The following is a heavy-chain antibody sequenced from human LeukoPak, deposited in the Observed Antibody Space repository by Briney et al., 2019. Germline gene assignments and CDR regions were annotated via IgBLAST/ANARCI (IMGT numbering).Heavy chain of an antibody. CDR2: IYHSGST. J-gene: IGHJ4*02. Sequence: PSETLSLTCAVSGYSISSGYYWGWIRQPPGKGLEWIGSIYHSGSTYYNPSLKSRVTISVDTSKNQFSLKLSSVTAADTAVYYCARGRRYYYDSSGYFFWGQGTLVTVSS. CDR1: GYSISSGYY. CDR3: ARGRRYYYDSSGYFF. V-gene: IGHV4-38-2*01. D-gene: IGHD3-22*01.